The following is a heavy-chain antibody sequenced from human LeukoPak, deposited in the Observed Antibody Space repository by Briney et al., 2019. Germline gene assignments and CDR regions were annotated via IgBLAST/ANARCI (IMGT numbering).Heavy chain of an antibody. CDR1: GGSISSYY. V-gene: IGHV4-4*07. CDR3: ARLLWFGESPYFDY. J-gene: IGHJ4*02. D-gene: IGHD3-10*01. Sequence: SETLSLTCTVSGGSISSYYWSWIRQPAGKGLEWIGRIYTSGSTNYNPSLKSRVTMSVDTSKNQFSLKLSSVTAADTAVYYCARLLWFGESPYFDYWGQGTLVTVSS. CDR2: IYTSGST.